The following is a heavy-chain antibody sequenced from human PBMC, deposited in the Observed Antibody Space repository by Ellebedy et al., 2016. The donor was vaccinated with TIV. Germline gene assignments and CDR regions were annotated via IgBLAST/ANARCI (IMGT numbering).Heavy chain of an antibody. D-gene: IGHD3-16*01. V-gene: IGHV1-69*04. Sequence: AASVKVSCKASGYRFDSYALTWVREAPGQGLEWMGRIMPILGLASYAQNFQGRVTITADKSTSTAYMELSSLRSEDAALYYCATDGGSAEVERRETLSYWGLGTLVTVSS. CDR2: IMPILGLA. CDR1: GYRFDSYA. CDR3: ATDGGSAEVERRETLSY. J-gene: IGHJ4*02.